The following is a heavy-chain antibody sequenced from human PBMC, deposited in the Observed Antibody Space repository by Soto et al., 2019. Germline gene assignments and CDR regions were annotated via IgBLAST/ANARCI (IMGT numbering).Heavy chain of an antibody. Sequence: SETLSLTCAAYGGSFSGYYWSWIRQPPGKGLEWIGEINHSGSTNYNPSLKSRVTISVDTSKNQFSLKLSSVTAADTAVYYRARLTPGTYYDFWSGYYYYGMDVWGQGTTVTVSS. CDR1: GGSFSGYY. D-gene: IGHD3-3*01. CDR3: ARLTPGTYYDFWSGYYYYGMDV. CDR2: INHSGST. J-gene: IGHJ6*02. V-gene: IGHV4-34*01.